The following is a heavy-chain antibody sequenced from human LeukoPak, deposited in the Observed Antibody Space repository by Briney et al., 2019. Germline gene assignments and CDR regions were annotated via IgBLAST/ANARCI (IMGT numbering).Heavy chain of an antibody. CDR2: INHSGST. D-gene: IGHD6-13*01. V-gene: IGHV4-34*01. CDR1: GGFFSGCY. Sequence: SETLSLTCAVYGGFFSGCYRIWMRQPPARRLEGIVEINHSGSTNYNPSLKSRVTISVDTSKNQCSLKLSSVTAADTAVYYCARRSWYYYYYGMDVGGKGTTVTASS. J-gene: IGHJ6*04. CDR3: ARRSWYYYYYGMDV.